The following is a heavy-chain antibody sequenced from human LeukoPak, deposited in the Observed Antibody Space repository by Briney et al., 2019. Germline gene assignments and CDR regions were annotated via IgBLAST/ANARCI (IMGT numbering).Heavy chain of an antibody. D-gene: IGHD3-16*01. V-gene: IGHV3-23*01. CDR1: GFTFSTNG. Sequence: GGSLRLSCAAYGFTFSTNGMRWVRQAPGKGLEWVSGIGGSGVATYYADSVKGRFTISRDNSKSTLYLQMNSLRAEDTAVYYCAKFSAVWGTFDYWGQGILVTVSS. CDR2: IGGSGVAT. CDR3: AKFSAVWGTFDY. J-gene: IGHJ4*02.